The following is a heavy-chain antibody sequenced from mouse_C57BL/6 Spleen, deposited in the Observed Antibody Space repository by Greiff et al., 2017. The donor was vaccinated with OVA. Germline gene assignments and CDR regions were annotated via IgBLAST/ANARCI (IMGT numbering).Heavy chain of an antibody. D-gene: IGHD4-1*01. CDR3: ARSWELAFDY. CDR2: IYPGDGDT. J-gene: IGHJ2*01. CDR1: GYAFSSSW. Sequence: QVQLQQSGPELVKPGASVKISCKASGYAFSSSWMNWVKQRPGKGLEWIGRIYPGDGDTKYNGKFKGKATLTADKSSSTAYMQLSSLTSEDSAVYFCARSWELAFDYWGQGTTLTVSS. V-gene: IGHV1-82*01.